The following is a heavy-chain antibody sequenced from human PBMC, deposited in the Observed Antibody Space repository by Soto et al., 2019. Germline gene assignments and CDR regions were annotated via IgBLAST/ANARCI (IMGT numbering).Heavy chain of an antibody. CDR1: GFTFSNRG. V-gene: IGHV3-23*01. CDR3: AQGWFGELLFPY. D-gene: IGHD3-10*01. Sequence: EVQLLESGGGLVQPGGSLRLSCAASGFTFSNRGMSWVRQAPGKGLEWVASGRDNADKAYYADSVKGRFTISRDNSKSTLYLQMNGLRAEDTAFYHCAQGWFGELLFPYWGQGTLVTVSS. J-gene: IGHJ4*02. CDR2: GRDNADKA.